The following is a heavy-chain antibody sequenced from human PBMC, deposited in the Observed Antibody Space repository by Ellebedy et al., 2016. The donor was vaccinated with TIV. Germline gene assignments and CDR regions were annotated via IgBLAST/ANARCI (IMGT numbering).Heavy chain of an antibody. CDR3: ARGSSNWLPRD. CDR2: IIPLYGAA. D-gene: IGHD2-2*01. J-gene: IGHJ4*02. CDR1: GGTSSSHA. Sequence: ASVKVSXXSSGGTSSSHAFTWVRLAPGQGLEWVGGIIPLYGAAHYAQNFNGRVTITADESTSTLYMELSSLTSDDTAVYYCARGSSNWLPRDWGQGTLVTVSS. V-gene: IGHV1-69*13.